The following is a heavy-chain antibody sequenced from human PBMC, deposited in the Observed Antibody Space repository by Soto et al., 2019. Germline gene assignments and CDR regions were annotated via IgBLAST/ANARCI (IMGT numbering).Heavy chain of an antibody. CDR2: VSNDGIRK. Sequence: QVQLVESGGGVAQPGRSLRLTCAASGFIFSGSGMHWVRQAPGKGLEWVALVSNDGIRKYYGDSVKGRFTISRDNAEDTLYLQMNSLRVEDTAVYYCARWVGGSMYDNSGKYDSWGQGTLVTVSS. V-gene: IGHV3-30*03. J-gene: IGHJ5*01. D-gene: IGHD3-22*01. CDR3: ARWVGGSMYDNSGKYDS. CDR1: GFIFSGSG.